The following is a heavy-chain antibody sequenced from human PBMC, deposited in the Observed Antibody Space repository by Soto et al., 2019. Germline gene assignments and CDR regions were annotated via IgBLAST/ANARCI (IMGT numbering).Heavy chain of an antibody. Sequence: GGSLRLSCAASGFTFRSFTMNWVRRAPGKGLEWVSTISSNSAYIYYTDALRGRFTISRDNAKNSLHLQMNSLRAEDTAVYYCTRDASRDSSARGWFDPWGPGTLVTVSS. CDR3: TRDASRDSSARGWFDP. CDR2: ISSNSAYI. CDR1: GFTFRSFT. V-gene: IGHV3-21*01. J-gene: IGHJ5*02. D-gene: IGHD6-13*01.